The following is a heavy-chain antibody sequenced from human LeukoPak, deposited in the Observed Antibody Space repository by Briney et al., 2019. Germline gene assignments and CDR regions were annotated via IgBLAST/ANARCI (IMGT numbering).Heavy chain of an antibody. V-gene: IGHV3-30*04. CDR2: ISYDGSNK. CDR3: ARDSAYGSGSYYS. Sequence: GRSLRLSCAASGFTFSSYAMHWVRQAPGKGLEWVAVISYDGSNKYYADSVKGRFTTSRDNSKNTLYVQMNSLRAEDTAVYYCARDSAYGSGSYYSWGQGTLVTVSS. D-gene: IGHD3-10*01. CDR1: GFTFSSYA. J-gene: IGHJ4*02.